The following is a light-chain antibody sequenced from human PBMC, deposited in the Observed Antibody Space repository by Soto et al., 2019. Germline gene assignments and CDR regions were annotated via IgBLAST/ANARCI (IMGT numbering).Light chain of an antibody. CDR3: QQYHSYGT. J-gene: IGKJ1*01. V-gene: IGKV1-5*01. CDR1: QSITGW. CDR2: DGS. Sequence: DIQMTQSPSTLSASVGTRVTITCRASQSITGWLAWYQQKPGKAPKLLIFDGSNLERGVPSRFSGRGSGTEFTLTISSLQPDDFATYYCQQYHSYGTFGQGTKVDIK.